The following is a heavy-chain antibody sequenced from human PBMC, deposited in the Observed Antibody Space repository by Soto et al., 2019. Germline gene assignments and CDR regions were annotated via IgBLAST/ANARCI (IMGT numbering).Heavy chain of an antibody. CDR2: IIPILGIA. CDR3: ASAITMVRGVISAFEI. V-gene: IGHV1-69*02. D-gene: IGHD3-10*01. Sequence: GASVKVSCKASGGTLSSYTISWVRQAPGQGLEWMGRIIPILGIANYAQKFQGRVTITADKSTSTAYMELSSLRSEDTAVYYCASAITMVRGVISAFEIWGQGTMVTVSS. CDR1: GGTLSSYT. J-gene: IGHJ3*02.